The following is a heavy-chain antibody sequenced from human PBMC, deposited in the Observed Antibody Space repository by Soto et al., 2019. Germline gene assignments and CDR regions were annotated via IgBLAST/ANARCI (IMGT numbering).Heavy chain of an antibody. D-gene: IGHD7-27*01. Sequence: QVHLVQSAAKVKKPGSSERVSCTVSGGTFGRNTIVWVRQAPEQGLECMGHIVPKYAQKFQGRVTFTADESTTTAYMDLSSLTSDDTAVYFCARDLNWALDYWGQGTLVTVSS. CDR3: ARDLNWALDY. J-gene: IGHJ4*02. CDR1: GGTFGRNT. V-gene: IGHV1-69*01. CDR2: IVP.